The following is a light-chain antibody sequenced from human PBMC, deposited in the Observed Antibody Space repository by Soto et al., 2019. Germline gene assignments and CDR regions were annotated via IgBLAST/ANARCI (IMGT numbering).Light chain of an antibody. CDR3: QQSYSTPYT. Sequence: IHMTQSPSSLSASVGDRVTITCRASQRITTYLKWYQQKPGKAPKLLISTAATLQGGVPSRFSGSGSGTDFTLPITTLQPEDFATYFCQQSYSTPYTFGQGTKLEIK. V-gene: IGKV1-39*01. CDR1: QRITTY. J-gene: IGKJ2*01. CDR2: TAA.